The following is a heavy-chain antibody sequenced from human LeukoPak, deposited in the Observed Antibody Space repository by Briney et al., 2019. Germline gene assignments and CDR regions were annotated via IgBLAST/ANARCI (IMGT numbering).Heavy chain of an antibody. Sequence: SQTLSLTCAVSGGSISSGGYSWSWIRQPPGKGLEWIGYIYHSGSTYYNPSLKSRVTISVDRSKNQFSLKLSSVTAAGTAVYYCARAYGSGSYYNNNWFDPWGQGTLVTVSS. D-gene: IGHD3-10*01. CDR1: GGSISSGGYS. J-gene: IGHJ5*02. CDR2: IYHSGST. CDR3: ARAYGSGSYYNNNWFDP. V-gene: IGHV4-30-2*01.